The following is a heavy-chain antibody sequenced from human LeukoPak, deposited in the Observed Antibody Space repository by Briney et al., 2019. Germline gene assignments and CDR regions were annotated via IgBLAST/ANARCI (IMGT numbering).Heavy chain of an antibody. V-gene: IGHV3-21*01. J-gene: IGHJ4*02. D-gene: IGHD3-10*01. CDR2: ISSSSSYI. Sequence: GGSLRLSCAASGFTFSSYSMNWVRQAPGKGLEWVSSISSSSSYIYYADSVKGRFTISRDNAKNSLYLQMNSLRAEDTAVYYCAGGPDASGIYRPGDYWGQGTLVTVSS. CDR1: GFTFSSYS. CDR3: AGGPDASGIYRPGDY.